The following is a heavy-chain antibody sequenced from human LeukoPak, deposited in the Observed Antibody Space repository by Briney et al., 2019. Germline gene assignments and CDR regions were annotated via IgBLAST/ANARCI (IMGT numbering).Heavy chain of an antibody. V-gene: IGHV3-23*01. Sequence: GRSLRLSCAASGFTFSSYAMSWFGKSPGKGLERVSAIIVSGGTTYSADSVKGRFTISRDNSKTTLYLQMTGLRAETPAVYYCAKDARRSSGWYFFDHWGQETLVTVSS. J-gene: IGHJ4*02. CDR3: AKDARRSSGWYFFDH. CDR2: IIVSGGTT. CDR1: GFTFSSYA. D-gene: IGHD6-19*01.